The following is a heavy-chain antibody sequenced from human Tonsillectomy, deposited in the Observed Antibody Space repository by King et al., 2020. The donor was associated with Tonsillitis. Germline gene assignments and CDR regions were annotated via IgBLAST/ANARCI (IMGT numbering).Heavy chain of an antibody. CDR2: ITPFNGNT. Sequence: VQLVESGAEVKKTGSSVKVSCKASGYTFSYRYLHWVRQAPGQALEWMGWITPFNGNTNYAQKFQDRVTITRDRSMSTAYMELSSLRSEDTAMYYCASQTGAYSSEPGGRDDWGQGTTVTVSS. V-gene: IGHV1-45*02. CDR3: ASQTGAYSSEPGGRDD. CDR1: GYTFSYRY. D-gene: IGHD6-19*01. J-gene: IGHJ6*02.